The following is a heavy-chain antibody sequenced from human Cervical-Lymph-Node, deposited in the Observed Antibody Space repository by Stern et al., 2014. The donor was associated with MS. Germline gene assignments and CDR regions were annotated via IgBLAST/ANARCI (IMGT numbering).Heavy chain of an antibody. V-gene: IGHV4-30-4*01. D-gene: IGHD3-22*01. CDR3: AREYFYDSSGLDY. CDR1: GGSISSGDYY. Sequence: QLQLQESGPGLVKPSQTLSLTCTVSGGSISSGDYYWSWIRQPPGKGLEWIGFIYYSGITYYNPSLKSRVTISVDTSKNQFSLRLMSVTAADTAVYYCAREYFYDSSGLDYWGQGTLVTVSS. CDR2: IYYSGIT. J-gene: IGHJ4*02.